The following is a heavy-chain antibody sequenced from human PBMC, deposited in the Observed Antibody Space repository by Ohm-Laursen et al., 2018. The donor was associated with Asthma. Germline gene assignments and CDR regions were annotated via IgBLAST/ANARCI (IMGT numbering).Heavy chain of an antibody. CDR1: GFIFSSYS. J-gene: IGHJ4*02. D-gene: IGHD3-10*01. CDR2: INGDGGIK. V-gene: IGHV3-74*01. Sequence: SLRLSCIAPGFIFSSYSMNWVRQAPGKGLVWVSRINGDGGIKSYAASVKGRFTISRDDAKNTVYLQMDSLRVDDTAVYYCAYEFGGSGDYWGQGTLVTVSS. CDR3: AYEFGGSGDY.